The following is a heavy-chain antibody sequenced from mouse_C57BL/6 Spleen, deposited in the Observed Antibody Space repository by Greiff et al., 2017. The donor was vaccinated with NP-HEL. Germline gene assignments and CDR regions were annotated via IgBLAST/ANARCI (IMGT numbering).Heavy chain of an antibody. CDR1: GFTFSDYY. CDR3: ARRVYYGSSYYWYFDV. CDR2: INYDGSST. J-gene: IGHJ1*03. D-gene: IGHD1-1*01. Sequence: EVMLVESEGGLVQPGSSMKLSCTASGFTFSDYYMAWVRQVPEKGLEWVANINYDGSSTYYLDSLKSRFIISRDNAKNILYLQMSSLKSEDTATYYCARRVYYGSSYYWYFDVWGTGTTVTVSS. V-gene: IGHV5-16*01.